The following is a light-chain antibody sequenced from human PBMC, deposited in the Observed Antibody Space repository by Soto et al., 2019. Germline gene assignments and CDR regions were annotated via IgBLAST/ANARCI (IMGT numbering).Light chain of an antibody. J-gene: IGKJ1*01. CDR2: GAS. CDR3: QQLNGSPWT. CDR1: PAIASF. Sequence: IQLTQSPSSLSASVGDRVTITCRASPAIASFLAWYQQKPGTAPKLLIYGASTLQSGVPSRFSGSRSETDYTLTIASLQPEDFATYYCQQLNGSPWTFGQGTKVEIK. V-gene: IGKV1-9*01.